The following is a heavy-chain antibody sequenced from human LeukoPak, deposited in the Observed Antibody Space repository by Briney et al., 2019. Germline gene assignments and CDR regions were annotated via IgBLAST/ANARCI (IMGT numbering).Heavy chain of an antibody. D-gene: IGHD6-19*01. CDR2: IHPYSGGT. J-gene: IGHJ4*02. CDR3: ARACTSGCSDLDY. Sequence: ASVKVSRKASGYTFTDYYMHWVRQAPGQGLEWMGWIHPYSGGTNYAQKFQGRVTMTRDTSISTAYMELSTLRSDDTAVYFCARACTSGCSDLDYWGQGTLVTVSS. V-gene: IGHV1-2*02. CDR1: GYTFTDYY.